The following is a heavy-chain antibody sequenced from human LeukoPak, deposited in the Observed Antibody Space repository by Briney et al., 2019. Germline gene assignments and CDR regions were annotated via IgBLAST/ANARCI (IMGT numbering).Heavy chain of an antibody. D-gene: IGHD6-19*01. V-gene: IGHV3-74*01. J-gene: IGHJ5*02. CDR2: INSIGSST. CDR3: ARERTSGWDAFDT. Sequence: PGGSLRLSCAASGFTFSSFWMHWARQAPGKGLVWVSRINSIGSSTRYADSVKDRFTISRDNAKNTLYLQMNSLRAEDTAVYYCARERTSGWDAFDTWGQGTLVTVSS. CDR1: GFTFSSFW.